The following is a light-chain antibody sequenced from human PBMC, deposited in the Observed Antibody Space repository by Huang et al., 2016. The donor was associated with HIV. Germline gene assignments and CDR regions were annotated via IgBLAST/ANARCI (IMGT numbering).Light chain of an antibody. CDR3: QHYNNWPPMYT. J-gene: IGKJ2*01. CDR1: QSVSNN. CDR2: STS. Sequence: EVVMTQSPGTLSVSPRERATLSCKTSQSVSNNVVWYQKKPGQAPRLLIYSTSTRATGVPARFSGSGSGTEFTLTISSLQSEDFGIYYCQHYNNWPPMYTFGQGTKLEI. V-gene: IGKV3-15*01.